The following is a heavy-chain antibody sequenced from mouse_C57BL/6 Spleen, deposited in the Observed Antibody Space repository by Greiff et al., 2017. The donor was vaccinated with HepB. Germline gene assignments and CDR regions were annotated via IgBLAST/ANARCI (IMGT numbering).Heavy chain of an antibody. D-gene: IGHD4-1*02. J-gene: IGHJ2*01. CDR1: GYTFTDYY. CDR2: INPYNGGT. CDR3: DQLGRRDY. Sequence: VQLQQSGPVLVKPGASVKMSCKASGYTFTDYYMNWVKQSPGKSLEWIGVINPYNGGTSYNQKFKGKATLTVDKSSSTAYMELNSLTSEDSAVYYSDQLGRRDYWGQGTTLTVSS. V-gene: IGHV1-19*01.